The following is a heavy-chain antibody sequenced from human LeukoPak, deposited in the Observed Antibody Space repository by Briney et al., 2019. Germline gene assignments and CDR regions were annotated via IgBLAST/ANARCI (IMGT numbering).Heavy chain of an antibody. J-gene: IGHJ5*02. CDR2: FSYDGSNK. CDR3: ARDRYSSSFGDWFDP. CDR1: GFTFSSYA. Sequence: PGRSLRLSCAASGFTFSSYAMHWVRQAPGKGLEWVAVFSYDGSNKYYADSVKGRFTISRDNSKNTLYLQMNSLRAEDTAVYYCARDRYSSSFGDWFDPWGQGTLVTVSS. D-gene: IGHD6-6*01. V-gene: IGHV3-30*01.